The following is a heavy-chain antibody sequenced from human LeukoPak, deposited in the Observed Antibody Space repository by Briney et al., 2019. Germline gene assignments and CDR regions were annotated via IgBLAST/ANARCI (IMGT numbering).Heavy chain of an antibody. V-gene: IGHV3-48*03. CDR3: ARANNGFDAFDI. Sequence: GGSLRLSCAASGFTFSSYEMNWVRQAPGKGLEWVSYISSSGSTIYYADSVKGRFTISRDNAKNSQYLQMNSLRAEDTAVYYCARANNGFDAFDIWGQGTMVTVSS. J-gene: IGHJ3*02. CDR2: ISSSGSTI. D-gene: IGHD1/OR15-1a*01. CDR1: GFTFSSYE.